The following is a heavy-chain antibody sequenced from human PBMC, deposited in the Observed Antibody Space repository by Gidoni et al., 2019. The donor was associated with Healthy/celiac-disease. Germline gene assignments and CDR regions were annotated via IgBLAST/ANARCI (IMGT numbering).Heavy chain of an antibody. CDR2: ISSSSSTI. Sequence: EVQLVESGGGLVQPGGSLRLSCAASGFPFSTYRMNWVRQAPGKGLAWVAYISSSSSTIYYADSVKGRFTISRDNAKNSLYLQMNSLRDEDTAVYYCARDYYYDFWSGYFEINWFDPWGQGTLVTVSS. CDR3: ARDYYYDFWSGYFEINWFDP. CDR1: GFPFSTYR. V-gene: IGHV3-48*02. J-gene: IGHJ5*02. D-gene: IGHD3-3*01.